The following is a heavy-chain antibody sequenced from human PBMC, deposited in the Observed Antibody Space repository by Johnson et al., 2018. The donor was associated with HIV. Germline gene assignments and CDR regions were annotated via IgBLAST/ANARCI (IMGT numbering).Heavy chain of an antibody. CDR2: ISGSGGST. CDR3: AKADDILTGYYKGFDAFDV. D-gene: IGHD3-9*01. J-gene: IGHJ3*01. CDR1: GLTFSSYG. Sequence: VLLVESGGGLVQPGGSLRLSCVASGLTFSSYGMSWVRQAPGKGPEWVSGISGSGGSTYYADSVKGRFTISRDNSKSTLFLQMNSLRAEDTAAYYCAKADDILTGYYKGFDAFDVWGQGTMVSVS. V-gene: IGHV3-23*04.